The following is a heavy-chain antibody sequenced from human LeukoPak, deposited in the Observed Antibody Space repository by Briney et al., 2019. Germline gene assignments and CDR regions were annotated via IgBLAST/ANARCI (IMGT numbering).Heavy chain of an antibody. J-gene: IGHJ5*02. CDR3: ARDRRLALLPAAMGWFDP. V-gene: IGHV3-7*01. D-gene: IGHD2-2*01. Sequence: GGSLRLSGAASGFTFSSYWMSWVRQAPGKGLEWVANIKQDGSEKYYVDSVKGRFIISRDNAKNSLYLHMTSLGAEDTAVYYCARDRRLALLPAAMGWFDPWGQGTLVTVSS. CDR2: IKQDGSEK. CDR1: GFTFSSYW.